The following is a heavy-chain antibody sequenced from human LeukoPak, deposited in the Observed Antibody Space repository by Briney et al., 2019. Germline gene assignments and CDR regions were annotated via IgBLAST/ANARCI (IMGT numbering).Heavy chain of an antibody. CDR3: ARSPSREKQLVLMLLHLPDY. J-gene: IGHJ4*02. D-gene: IGHD6-6*01. CDR2: ISGSGGST. CDR1: GFTFSSYW. Sequence: QPGGSLRLSCAASGFTFSSYWMSWVRQAPGKGLEWVSAISGSGGSTYYADSVKGRFTISRDNSKNTLYLQMNSLRAEDTAVYYCARSPSREKQLVLMLLHLPDYWGQGTLVTVSS. V-gene: IGHV3-23*01.